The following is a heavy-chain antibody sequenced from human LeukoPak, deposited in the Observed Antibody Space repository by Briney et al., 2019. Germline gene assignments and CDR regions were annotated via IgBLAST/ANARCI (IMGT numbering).Heavy chain of an antibody. Sequence: GGSLRLSCAASGFTFDDYGMSWVRQAPGKGLEWVSGINGNGGSTGYGDSMKGRFTISRDNAKNSLYLQMNSLRVEDTALYHCARNYHGSGSTALDIWGQGTMVTVSS. D-gene: IGHD3-10*01. CDR3: ARNYHGSGSTALDI. CDR2: INGNGGST. CDR1: GFTFDDYG. V-gene: IGHV3-20*01. J-gene: IGHJ3*02.